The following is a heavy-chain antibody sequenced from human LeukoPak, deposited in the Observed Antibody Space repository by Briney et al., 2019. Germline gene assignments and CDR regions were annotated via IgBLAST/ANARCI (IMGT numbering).Heavy chain of an antibody. CDR3: ARDLSSSDAFDI. Sequence: PGGSLRLSCAASGFTFSSYAMHWVRQAPGKGLEWVAVISYDGSNKYYADSVKGRFTISRDNSKNTLYLQMNSLRAEDTAVYYCARDLSSSDAFDIWGQGTMVTVSS. CDR1: GFTFSSYA. V-gene: IGHV3-30-3*01. D-gene: IGHD6-6*01. J-gene: IGHJ3*02. CDR2: ISYDGSNK.